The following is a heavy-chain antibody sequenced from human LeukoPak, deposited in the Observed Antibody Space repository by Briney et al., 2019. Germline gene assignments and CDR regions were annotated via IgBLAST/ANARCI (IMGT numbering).Heavy chain of an antibody. CDR1: GFTFSNYW. V-gene: IGHV3-48*04. CDR3: ARVFWGNYIDY. Sequence: GGSLRLSCAASGFTFSNYWMNWVRQAPGKGLEWVSYISSSGSTIYYADPVKGRFTISRDNAKNSLYLQMNSLRAEDTAVYYCARVFWGNYIDYWGQGTLVTVSS. D-gene: IGHD3-10*02. J-gene: IGHJ4*02. CDR2: ISSSGSTI.